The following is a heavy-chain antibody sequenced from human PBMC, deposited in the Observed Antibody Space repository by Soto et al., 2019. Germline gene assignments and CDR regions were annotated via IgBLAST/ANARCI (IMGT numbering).Heavy chain of an antibody. V-gene: IGHV3-30-3*01. CDR2: ISYDGSSK. CDR3: ARDRFLASVAPERNDYGMDV. J-gene: IGHJ6*01. CDR1: RCTFSSYA. D-gene: IGHD2-2*01. Sequence: VGSLRLSCAASRCTFSSYAMHWVRQSPGKGLEWVAVISYDGSSKYYADSVKGQFTISRDNSKNMLYLQMDSLRPEDTAVYFCARDRFLASVAPERNDYGMDVWGQGTTVTVSS.